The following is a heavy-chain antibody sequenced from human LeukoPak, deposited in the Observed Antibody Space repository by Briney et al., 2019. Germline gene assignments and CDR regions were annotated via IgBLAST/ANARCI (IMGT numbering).Heavy chain of an antibody. CDR2: INPNSGGT. CDR3: ARSLTIFGVVIPPGY. CDR1: GYTFTGYY. J-gene: IGHJ4*02. D-gene: IGHD3-3*01. V-gene: IGHV1-2*02. Sequence: ASVKVSCKASGYTFTGYYMHWARQAPGQGLEWMGWINPNSGGTNYAQKFQGRVTMTRDTSISTAYMELSRLRSDDTAVYYCARSLTIFGVVIPPGYWGQGTLVTVSS.